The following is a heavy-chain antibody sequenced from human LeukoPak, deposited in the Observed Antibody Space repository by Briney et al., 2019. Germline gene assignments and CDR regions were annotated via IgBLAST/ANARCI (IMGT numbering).Heavy chain of an antibody. D-gene: IGHD2-21*01. CDR2: ISTRSTYI. Sequence: GGSLRLSCAASGFTFSSYDMNWVRQAPGKGLEWVSSISTRSTYIYYTDSVKGRFTISRDNAESSLCLQMNSLRAEDTAVYYCARVPGPRIAYYNMDVWGQGTTVTVSS. CDR3: ARVPGPRIAYYNMDV. J-gene: IGHJ6*02. CDR1: GFTFSSYD. V-gene: IGHV3-21*01.